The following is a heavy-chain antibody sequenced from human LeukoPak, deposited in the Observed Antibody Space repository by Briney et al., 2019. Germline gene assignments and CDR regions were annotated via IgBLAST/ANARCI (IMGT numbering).Heavy chain of an antibody. CDR1: GGSISSGSYY. J-gene: IGHJ4*02. CDR3: ARSGGWLPSDY. D-gene: IGHD5-24*01. V-gene: IGHV4-61*02. CDR2: IYTSGST. Sequence: SQTLSLTCTVSGGSISSGSYYWSWIRQPAGKGLEWIGRIYTSGSTNYNPSLKSRVTISVDTSKNQFSLKLSSVTAADTAVYYCARSGGWLPSDYWGQGTLVTVSS.